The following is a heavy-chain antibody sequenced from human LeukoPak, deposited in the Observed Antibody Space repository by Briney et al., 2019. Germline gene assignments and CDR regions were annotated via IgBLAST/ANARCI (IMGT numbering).Heavy chain of an antibody. CDR1: GGSISSYY. V-gene: IGHV4-59*01. J-gene: IGHJ4*02. CDR2: IYYSGST. D-gene: IGHD6-19*01. CDR3: ARGSRYSSGWYYFDY. Sequence: PSETLSLTCTVSGGSISSYYWSGIRQPPGKGLEWIGYIYYSGSTNYNPSLKSRVTISVDTSKNQFSLKLSSVTAADTAVYYCARGSRYSSGWYYFDYWGQGTLVTVSS.